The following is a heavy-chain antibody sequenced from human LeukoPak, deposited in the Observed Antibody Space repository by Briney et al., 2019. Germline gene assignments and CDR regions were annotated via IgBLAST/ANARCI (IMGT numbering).Heavy chain of an antibody. J-gene: IGHJ4*02. D-gene: IGHD2-21*02. CDR3: AVAYCGGDCYYYFDY. CDR1: GGTFSSYA. V-gene: IGHV1-69*04. CDR2: IIPILGIA. Sequence: SVKVSCKASGGTFSSYAISWVRQAPGQGLEWMGRIIPILGIANYAQKFQGRVTITADKSTSTAYMELSSLRSEDTAVYYCAVAYCGGDCYYYFDYWGQGTLVTVSS.